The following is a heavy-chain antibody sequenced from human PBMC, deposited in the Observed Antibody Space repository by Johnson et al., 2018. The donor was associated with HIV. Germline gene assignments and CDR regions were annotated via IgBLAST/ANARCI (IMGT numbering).Heavy chain of an antibody. V-gene: IGHV3-66*01. CDR3: ARENWGAFDL. CDR1: GFTVSSNY. D-gene: IGHD7-27*01. J-gene: IGHJ3*01. CDR2: IYSGGST. Sequence: VQLVESGGGVVQPGRSLRLSCAASGFTVSSNYMSWVRQAPGKGLEWVSVIYSGGSTYYADSVKGRFTISRDNSKNSLYLQMNSLRAGDTAVYYCARENWGAFDLWGQGTMVTVSS.